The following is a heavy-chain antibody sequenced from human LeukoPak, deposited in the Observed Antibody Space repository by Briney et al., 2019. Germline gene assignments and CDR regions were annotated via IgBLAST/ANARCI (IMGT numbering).Heavy chain of an antibody. CDR2: IIPIFGTA. Sequence: ASVKVSCKASGGTFSSYAISWVRQAPGQGLEWMGRIIPIFGTANYAQKFQGRVTITTDESTSTAYMELSSLRSEDTAVYYCAKELSRNRASYWGQGTLVTVSS. V-gene: IGHV1-69*05. D-gene: IGHD1-14*01. CDR3: AKELSRNRASY. J-gene: IGHJ4*02. CDR1: GGTFSSYA.